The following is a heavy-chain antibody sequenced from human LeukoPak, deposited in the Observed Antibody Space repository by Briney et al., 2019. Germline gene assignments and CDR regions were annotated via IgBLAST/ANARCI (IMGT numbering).Heavy chain of an antibody. CDR3: AKDPTHFRVWDDYDSNVLNC. V-gene: IGHV3-30*04. D-gene: IGHD3-22*01. CDR2: ISYDGSNK. J-gene: IGHJ4*02. CDR1: GFTFSSYA. Sequence: GRSLRLSCAASGFTFSSYAMHWVRQAPGKGLEWVAVISYDGSNKYYADSVKGRFTISRDNSKNTLNLQMNSLRAEDTAVYYCAKDPTHFRVWDDYDSNVLNCWGQGTLVTVSS.